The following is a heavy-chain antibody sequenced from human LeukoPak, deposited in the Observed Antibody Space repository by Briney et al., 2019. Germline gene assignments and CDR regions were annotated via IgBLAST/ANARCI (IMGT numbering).Heavy chain of an antibody. Sequence: PSEALSLTCSASGASTSSRYWSWIRQFPGGTLEWIGHMYKSKNNKLNPSLTSRVTISVDTSTNQFPISLPSLTAADTAIYYCAQTTGSPGFDFWGPGALVTVSS. CDR3: AQTTGSPGFDF. V-gene: IGHV4-59*08. CDR1: GASTSSRY. CDR2: MYKSKNN. J-gene: IGHJ4*02. D-gene: IGHD1-14*01.